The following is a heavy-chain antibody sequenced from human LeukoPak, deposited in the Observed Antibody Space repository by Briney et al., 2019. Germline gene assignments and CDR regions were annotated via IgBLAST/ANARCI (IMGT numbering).Heavy chain of an antibody. CDR1: GFTFSSYW. CDR2: INGDGRNI. CDR3: TRDLMDYDVSTGLHHYYMDV. V-gene: IGHV3-74*01. J-gene: IGHJ6*02. Sequence: GGSLRLSCVASGFTFSSYWMHWVRQDPRKGLVWVSRINGDGRNINYADSVRGRFTISRDNAKNTLFLQMNTLRVQDTAVYYCTRDLMDYDVSTGLHHYYMDVWGQGTTVTVSS. D-gene: IGHD3-9*01.